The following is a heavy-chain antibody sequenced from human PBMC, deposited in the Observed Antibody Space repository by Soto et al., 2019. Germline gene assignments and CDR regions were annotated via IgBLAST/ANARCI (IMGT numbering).Heavy chain of an antibody. J-gene: IGHJ3*01. CDR1: GFTFSSSE. V-gene: IGHV3-48*03. D-gene: IGHD1-26*01. Sequence: GGSLRLSCAASGFTFSSSEMYWVRQAPGKGLEWVSYISPSGQTIFYADSVKGRFTISRDNAKNSLYLQMNSLRAEDSAVYYCARRASRWGQGTMVTVSS. CDR3: ARRASR. CDR2: ISPSGQTI.